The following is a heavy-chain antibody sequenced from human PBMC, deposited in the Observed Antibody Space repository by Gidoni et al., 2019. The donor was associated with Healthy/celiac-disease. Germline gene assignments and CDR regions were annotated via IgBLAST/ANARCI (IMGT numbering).Heavy chain of an antibody. Sequence: EVQLVESGGGVVQPGGSLRLSCAASGFTFDDYAMHWVRQAPGKGLEWVSLISGDGGSTYYADSVKGRFTISRDNSKNSLYLQMNSLRTEDTALYYCAKDMGDQYCSSTSCYTWYFDYWGQGTLVTVSS. V-gene: IGHV3-43*02. D-gene: IGHD2-2*02. CDR2: ISGDGGST. CDR1: GFTFDDYA. J-gene: IGHJ4*02. CDR3: AKDMGDQYCSSTSCYTWYFDY.